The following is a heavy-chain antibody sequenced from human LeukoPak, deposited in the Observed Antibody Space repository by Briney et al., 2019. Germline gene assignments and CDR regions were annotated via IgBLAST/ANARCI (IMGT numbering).Heavy chain of an antibody. CDR3: ARVSFYGSGSYLYYYYYMDV. Sequence: SETLSLTCTVSGGSISSYYWTWIRQSAGKGLEWIGRMYTSGSTKYSPSFESRVTMSGDASKNQFSLKLSPVTAADTAVYYCARVSFYGSGSYLYYYYYMDVWGKGTTVTVSS. J-gene: IGHJ6*03. CDR1: GGSISSYY. D-gene: IGHD3-10*01. CDR2: MYTSGST. V-gene: IGHV4-4*07.